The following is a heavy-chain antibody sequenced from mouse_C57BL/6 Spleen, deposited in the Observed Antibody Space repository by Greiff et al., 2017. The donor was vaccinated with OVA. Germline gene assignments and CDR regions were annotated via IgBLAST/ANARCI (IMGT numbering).Heavy chain of an antibody. Sequence: VQLQQSGPELVKPGASVKISCKASGYSFTSYYIHWVKQRPGQGLEWIGWIYPGSGNTKYNEKFKGKATLTADTSSSTAYMQLSSLTSEDAAVYYCARGDYDEAFAYWGQGTLVTVSA. D-gene: IGHD2-4*01. CDR1: GYSFTSYY. CDR2: IYPGSGNT. V-gene: IGHV1-66*01. J-gene: IGHJ3*01. CDR3: ARGDYDEAFAY.